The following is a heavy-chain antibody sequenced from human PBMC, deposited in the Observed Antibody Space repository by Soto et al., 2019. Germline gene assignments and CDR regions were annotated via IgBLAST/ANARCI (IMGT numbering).Heavy chain of an antibody. D-gene: IGHD6-6*01. J-gene: IGHJ4*02. CDR2: IWYDGSNK. CDR3: ARTSSIAARPDRPYLDY. V-gene: IGHV3-33*01. CDR1: GFTFSSYG. Sequence: GGSLRLSCAASGFTFSSYGMHWVRQAPGKGLDWVAVIWYDGSNKYYADSVKGRFTISRDNSKNTLYLQMNSLRAEDTAVYYCARTSSIAARPDRPYLDYWGQGTLVTVSS.